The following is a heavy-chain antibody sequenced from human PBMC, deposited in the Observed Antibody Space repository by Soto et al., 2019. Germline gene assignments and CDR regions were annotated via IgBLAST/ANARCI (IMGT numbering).Heavy chain of an antibody. D-gene: IGHD6-19*01. CDR2: FDPEDGET. CDR1: GYTLTELS. CDR3: ATPEKQWLADAFDI. V-gene: IGHV1-24*01. Sequence: ASVKVSCKVSGYTLTELSMHWVRQAPGKGLEWMGGFDPEDGETIYAQKFQGRVTMTEDTSTDTAYMELSSLRSEDTAVYYCATPEKQWLADAFDIWAKGQWSPSPQ. J-gene: IGHJ3*02.